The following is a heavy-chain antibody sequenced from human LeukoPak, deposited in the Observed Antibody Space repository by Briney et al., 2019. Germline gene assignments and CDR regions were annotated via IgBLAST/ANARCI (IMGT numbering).Heavy chain of an antibody. CDR3: AKDVRVGGGGMDV. D-gene: IGHD1-26*01. Sequence: GGSLRLSCAASGFTFSSYAMSWVRQAPGKGLEWVSAISGSGGSTYYADSVKGRFTISRDNSKNTLYPPMNSLRAEDTAVYYCAKDVRVGGGGMDVWGQGTPVTVSS. CDR2: ISGSGGST. CDR1: GFTFSSYA. V-gene: IGHV3-23*01. J-gene: IGHJ6*02.